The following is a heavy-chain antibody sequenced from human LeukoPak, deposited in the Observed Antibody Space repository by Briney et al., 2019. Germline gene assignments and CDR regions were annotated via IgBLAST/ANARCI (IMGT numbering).Heavy chain of an antibody. Sequence: GGSLRLSCAASGFAFSNCAMTWVRQAPGKGLEWVSTISGGGSSTYYADSVKGRFTISRDNSKNTLYLQLNRLRAEDTAVYSCAKRNTVMGHFDYWGQGTLVTVPS. CDR3: AKRNTVMGHFDY. V-gene: IGHV3-23*01. D-gene: IGHD5-18*01. CDR1: GFAFSNCA. J-gene: IGHJ4*02. CDR2: ISGGGSST.